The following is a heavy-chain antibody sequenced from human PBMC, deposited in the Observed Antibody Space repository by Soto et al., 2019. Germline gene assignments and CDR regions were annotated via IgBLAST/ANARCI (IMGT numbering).Heavy chain of an antibody. V-gene: IGHV1-69*12. CDR2: IIPIFGTA. D-gene: IGHD3-16*01. CDR1: EGTFSSYA. CDR3: ARGQTGGGWGYYFDY. Sequence: QVQLVQSGAEVKKPGSSVKVSCKASEGTFSSYAIDWVRQAPGQGLEWLGGIIPIFGTADYAQKFQGRVTITADESTSTAYMELSSLRSEDTAVYYCARGQTGGGWGYYFDYWGQGTLVTVSS. J-gene: IGHJ4*02.